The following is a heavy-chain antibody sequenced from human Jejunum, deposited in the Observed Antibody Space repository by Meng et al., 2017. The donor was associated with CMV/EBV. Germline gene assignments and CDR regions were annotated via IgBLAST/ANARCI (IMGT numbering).Heavy chain of an antibody. CDR3: TRDGLQYTEGSSY. D-gene: IGHD3/OR15-3a*01. CDR2: ISPYNGDT. CDR1: GYTFTSYG. V-gene: IGHV1-18*01. Sequence: QVQLVQSGAEVKKPGAAVRASCKASGYTFTSYGFNWVRQAPGQGLEYMGWISPYNGDTNYGQNFQGKMTMTTDTSTTTAYMELRSLRSDDTALYYCTRDGLQYTEGSSYWGQGTLVTVSS. J-gene: IGHJ4*02.